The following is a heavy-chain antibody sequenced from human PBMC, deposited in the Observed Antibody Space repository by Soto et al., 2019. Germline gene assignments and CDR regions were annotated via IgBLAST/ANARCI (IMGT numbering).Heavy chain of an antibody. CDR2: ISGSGGST. CDR3: AKHSRIMITFGGVCDY. D-gene: IGHD3-16*01. V-gene: IGHV3-23*01. Sequence: GGSLRLSCAASGFTFSSYAMSWVRQAPGKGLEWVSAISGSGGSTYYADSVKGRFTISRDNSKNTLYLQMNSLRAEDTAVYYCAKHSRIMITFGGVCDYWGQGTLVTVSS. CDR1: GFTFSSYA. J-gene: IGHJ4*02.